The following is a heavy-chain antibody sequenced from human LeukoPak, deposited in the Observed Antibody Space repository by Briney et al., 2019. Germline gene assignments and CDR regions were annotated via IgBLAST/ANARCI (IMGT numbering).Heavy chain of an antibody. CDR2: ISPNTGDT. Sequence: ASVKVFCKASGYTFTAYYIHWVRQAPGQGLEWMGRISPNTGDTTYAQKFQGRVTMTRDTSITTAYMELSRLRFDDTAVYYCARWFGEVPGDYWGQGTLVTVSS. CDR3: ARWFGEVPGDY. D-gene: IGHD3-10*01. V-gene: IGHV1-2*02. J-gene: IGHJ4*02. CDR1: GYTFTAYY.